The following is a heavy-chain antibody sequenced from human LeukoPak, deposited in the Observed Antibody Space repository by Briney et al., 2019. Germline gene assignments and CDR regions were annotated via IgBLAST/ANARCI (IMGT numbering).Heavy chain of an antibody. CDR1: GYTFTSYD. D-gene: IGHD3-22*01. V-gene: IGHV1-8*03. CDR2: MNPNSGNT. CDR3: ARANYYYDSSGYYYYYYYMDV. J-gene: IGHJ6*03. Sequence: ASVKVSCKASGYTFTSYDINWVRQATGQGLEWMGWMNPNSGNTGYAQKFQGRVTITRNTSISTAYMELSGLRSEDTAVYYCARANYYYDSSGYYYYYYYMDVWGKGTTVTVSS.